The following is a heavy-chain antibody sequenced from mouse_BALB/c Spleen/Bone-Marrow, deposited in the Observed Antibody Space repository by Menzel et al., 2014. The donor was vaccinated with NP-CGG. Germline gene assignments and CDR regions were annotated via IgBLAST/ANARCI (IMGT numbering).Heavy chain of an antibody. D-gene: IGHD2-1*01. CDR2: IYPSDSYT. CDR1: GYTFTSYW. V-gene: IGHV1-69*02. CDR3: TRAGIYGNYYAMDY. Sequence: QVQLKQSGAELVRPGASVKLSCKASGYTFTSYWINWVKQRPGRGLEWIGNIYPSDSYTNYNQKFKDKATLTVDKSSSTAYMQLSSPTSEDSAVYFCTRAGIYGNYYAMDYWGQGTSVTVSS. J-gene: IGHJ4*01.